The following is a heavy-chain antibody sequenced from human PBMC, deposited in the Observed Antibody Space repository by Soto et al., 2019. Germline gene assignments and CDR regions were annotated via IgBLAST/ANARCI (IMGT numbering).Heavy chain of an antibody. CDR2: IGTAGDT. D-gene: IGHD2-2*02. V-gene: IGHV3-13*01. CDR1: GFTFSIYD. Sequence: GGSLRLSGAASGFTFSIYDLHWVRQATGKGLEWVSAIGTAGDTYYPGSVKGRFTISRENAKNSLYLQMNSLRAEDTAVYYCARDLVDCSSTSCYSLFDPWGQGTLVTVSS. CDR3: ARDLVDCSSTSCYSLFDP. J-gene: IGHJ5*02.